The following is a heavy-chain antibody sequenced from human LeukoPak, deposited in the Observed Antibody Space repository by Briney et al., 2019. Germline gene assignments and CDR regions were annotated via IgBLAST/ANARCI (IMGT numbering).Heavy chain of an antibody. D-gene: IGHD3-22*01. V-gene: IGHV4-34*01. CDR2: INHSGST. CDR1: GGSFSGYY. J-gene: IGHJ4*02. Sequence: SETLSLTCAVYGGSFSGYYWSWIRQPPGKGLEWIGEINHSGSTNYNPSLKSRVTISVDTSKNQFSLKLSSVTAADTAVYYCARVPDDSSGYYPFDYWGQGTLVTVSS. CDR3: ARVPDDSSGYYPFDY.